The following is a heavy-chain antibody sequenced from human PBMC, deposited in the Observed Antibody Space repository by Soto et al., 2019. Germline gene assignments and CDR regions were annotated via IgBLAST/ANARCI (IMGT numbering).Heavy chain of an antibody. CDR3: ARVGPENYYDSSGFYYDFDY. CDR2: IYYSGST. V-gene: IGHV4-31*03. CDR1: GGSISSGGYY. D-gene: IGHD3-22*01. Sequence: SSETLSLTCTVSGGSISSGGYYWSWIRQHPGKGLEWIGYIYYSGSTYYNPSLKSRVTVSVDTSKNQFSLKLSSVTAADTAVYYCARVGPENYYDSSGFYYDFDYWGQGTLVTVSS. J-gene: IGHJ4*02.